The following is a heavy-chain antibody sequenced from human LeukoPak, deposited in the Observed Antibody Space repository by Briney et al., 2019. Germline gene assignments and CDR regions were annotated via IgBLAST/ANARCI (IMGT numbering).Heavy chain of an antibody. D-gene: IGHD3-10*01. J-gene: IGHJ4*02. Sequence: SETLSLTCTVSGGSISSSGYYWGWIRQPPGKGLEWIGSIYYSGSTYYNPSLKSRVTISVDTSKNQFSLKLSSVTAAATAVYYCARHGIYGSGSYYNWDYWGQGTLVTVSS. CDR3: ARHGIYGSGSYYNWDY. V-gene: IGHV4-39*01. CDR1: GGSISSSGYY. CDR2: IYYSGST.